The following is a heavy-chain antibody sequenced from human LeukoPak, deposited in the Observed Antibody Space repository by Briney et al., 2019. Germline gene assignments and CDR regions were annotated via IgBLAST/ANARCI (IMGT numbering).Heavy chain of an antibody. D-gene: IGHD4-23*01. J-gene: IGHJ4*02. CDR1: GYTFTSYG. CDR3: ARGWLAETTVVTPYNY. Sequence: SVKVSCKASGYTFTSYGISWVRQAPGQGLEWMGGIIPIFGTANYAQKFQGRVTITADESTSTAYMELSSLRSEDTAVYYCARGWLAETTVVTPYNYWGQGTLVTVSS. V-gene: IGHV1-69*13. CDR2: IIPIFGTA.